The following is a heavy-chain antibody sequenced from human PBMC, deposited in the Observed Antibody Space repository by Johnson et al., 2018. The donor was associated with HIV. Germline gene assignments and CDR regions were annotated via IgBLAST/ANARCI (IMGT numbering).Heavy chain of an antibody. CDR2: IYSGGST. J-gene: IGHJ3*02. CDR1: GFTVSSNY. CDR3: ARFLLGFDI. V-gene: IGHV3-66*01. D-gene: IGHD3-3*01. Sequence: VQLVESGGGVVQPGRSLRLSCAASGFTVSSNYMSWVRQAPGKGLEWVSVIYSGGSTYYADSVKGTFTISRDNSKNTLYLQMNSLRAEDTAVYYCARFLLGFDIWGQGTMVTVSS.